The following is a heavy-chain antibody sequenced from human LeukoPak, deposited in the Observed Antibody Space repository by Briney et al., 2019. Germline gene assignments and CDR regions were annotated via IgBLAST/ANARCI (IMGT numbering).Heavy chain of an antibody. D-gene: IGHD6-19*01. CDR1: AYTLTGYY. V-gene: IGHV1-2*06. J-gene: IGHJ4*02. Sequence: ASVKVSWKASAYTLTGYYMHWVRQADGQVLEWMGRINPNSGGTIYTKKFQGRVTITRDTSISTACMELSRLRCARPAVYYCFLAGAGVFDYWGQGTLVTVSS. CDR2: INPNSGGT. CDR3: FLAGAGVFDY.